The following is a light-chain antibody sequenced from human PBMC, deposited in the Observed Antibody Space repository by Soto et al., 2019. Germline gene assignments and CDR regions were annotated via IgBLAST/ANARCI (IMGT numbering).Light chain of an antibody. CDR1: QRISTW. CDR2: AAS. J-gene: IGKJ4*01. CDR3: QQYHSHPLT. V-gene: IGKV1D-16*01. Sequence: DIPMTQSPSSLSASVGDRVTITCRASQRISTWVAWYQQKPDQAPKTLISAASTLESGVPSRFSGSAAGTDFTLTISSLQPEDFATYYCQQYHSHPLTFGGGTKVDVK.